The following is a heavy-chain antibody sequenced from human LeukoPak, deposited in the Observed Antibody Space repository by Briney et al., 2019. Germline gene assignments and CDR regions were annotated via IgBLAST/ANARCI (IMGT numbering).Heavy chain of an antibody. Sequence: SETLSLTCTVSGGSISSYYWSWIRQPPGKGLEWIGYIYYSGSTNYNPSLKSRVTISVDTSKNQFSLKLSSVTAADTAVYYCARQDYYDSSGYYYFDYWGQGTLVTVSS. J-gene: IGHJ4*02. CDR3: ARQDYYDSSGYYYFDY. CDR1: GGSISSYY. V-gene: IGHV4-59*01. D-gene: IGHD3-22*01. CDR2: IYYSGST.